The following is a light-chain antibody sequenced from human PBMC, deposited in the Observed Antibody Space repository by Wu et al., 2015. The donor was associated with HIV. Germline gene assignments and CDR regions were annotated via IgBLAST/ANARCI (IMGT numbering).Light chain of an antibody. V-gene: IGKV1-12*01. CDR1: QGIGSW. J-gene: IGKJ3*01. Sequence: DIQMTQSPSSVSASVGDRVTISCRASQGIGSWLAWYQQKPGRAPRLLIYDASYLQSGVPSRFSGSGSGTDFTLTINSLQPEDFATYYCQQADSFPLTFGPGDPEWISN. CDR2: DAS. CDR3: QQADSFPLT.